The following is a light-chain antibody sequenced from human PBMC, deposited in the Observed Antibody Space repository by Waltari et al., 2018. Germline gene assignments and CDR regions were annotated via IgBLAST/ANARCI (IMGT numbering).Light chain of an antibody. CDR2: EVS. Sequence: QSALTQPASVSGSPGQSITISCTGTSRDVGSYNLVSWYQQHPGKAPKLMIYEVSKRPSGVSNRFSGSKSGNTASLTIAGLQAEDEADYYCCSYAGSLYVVFGGGTKLTVL. CDR1: SRDVGSYNL. J-gene: IGLJ2*01. V-gene: IGLV2-23*02. CDR3: CSYAGSLYVV.